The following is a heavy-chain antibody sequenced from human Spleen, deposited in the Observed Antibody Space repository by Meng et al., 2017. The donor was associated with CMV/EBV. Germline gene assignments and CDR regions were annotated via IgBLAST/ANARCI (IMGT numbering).Heavy chain of an antibody. CDR3: ALGIVGAMYYFDY. V-gene: IGHV1-46*01. CDR1: GYTFTGYF. J-gene: IGHJ4*02. D-gene: IGHD1-26*01. CDR2: INPSDDST. Sequence: ASGYTFTGYFLHWVRQAPGQGLEWMGMINPSDDSTSYAQKFQGRVTMTRDTSTSTVYMELSSLRSEDTAVYYCALGIVGAMYYFDYWGQGTLVTVSS.